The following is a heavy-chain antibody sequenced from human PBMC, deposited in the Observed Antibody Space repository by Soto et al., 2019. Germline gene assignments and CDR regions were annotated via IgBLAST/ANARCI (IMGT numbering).Heavy chain of an antibody. Sequence: PSETLSLTCTVSGGSISSYYWSWIRQPPGKGLEWIGYIYYSGSTNYNPSLKSRVTMSGDTSKNQFSLKLTSVTAADTAVYYCASYDSGWNGRFFDHWGQGTLVTVSS. CDR3: ASYDSGWNGRFFDH. J-gene: IGHJ4*02. CDR1: GGSISSYY. V-gene: IGHV4-59*01. D-gene: IGHD6-19*01. CDR2: IYYSGST.